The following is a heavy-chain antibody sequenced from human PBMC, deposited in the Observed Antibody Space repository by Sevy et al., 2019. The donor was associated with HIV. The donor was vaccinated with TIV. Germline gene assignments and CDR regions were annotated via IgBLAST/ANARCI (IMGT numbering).Heavy chain of an antibody. D-gene: IGHD2-21*01. CDR1: GFAFSDHY. V-gene: IGHV3-72*01. J-gene: IGHJ6*03. CDR2: IRNRPNRYTT. CDR3: VRGPNCGVGGCQQISPYCLDV. Sequence: GGSLRLSCAASGFAFSDHYVDWDRQAPGKGLEWVGRIRNRPNRYTTEDAASVEGRFTISRDDSRHSLYLQMNSLKTEDSAVYYCVRGPNCGVGGCQQISPYCLDVWGIGATVTVSS.